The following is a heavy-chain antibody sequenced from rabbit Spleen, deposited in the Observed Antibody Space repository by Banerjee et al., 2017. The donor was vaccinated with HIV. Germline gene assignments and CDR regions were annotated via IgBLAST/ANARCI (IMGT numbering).Heavy chain of an antibody. D-gene: IGHD4-1*01. CDR1: GFSFSSNW. Sequence: LEESGGGLVKPGGTLTLTCTVSGFSFSSNWICWVRQAPGKGLEWIACIDTSDGDTDYANWPKGRFTISKASSTTVTLQVTSLTAADTATYFCARDLTGVIGWNFGWWGQGTLVTVS. J-gene: IGHJ6*01. CDR2: IDTSDGDT. V-gene: IGHV1S45*01. CDR3: ARDLTGVIGWNFGW.